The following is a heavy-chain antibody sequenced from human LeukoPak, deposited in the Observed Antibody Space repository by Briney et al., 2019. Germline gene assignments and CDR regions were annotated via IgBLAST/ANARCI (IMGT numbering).Heavy chain of an antibody. CDR3: ARDLGGRMGLSAV. CDR1: GFTVSSNY. J-gene: IGHJ6*02. CDR2: VYSGGST. D-gene: IGHD5-24*01. V-gene: IGHV3-53*01. Sequence: GGSLRLSCAASGFTVSSNYMSWVRQAPGKGLEWVSVVYSGGSTNYADSVKGRFTISRDSSKNTLYLQMNSLRAEDTAVYYCARDLGGRMGLSAVWGQGTTVTVSS.